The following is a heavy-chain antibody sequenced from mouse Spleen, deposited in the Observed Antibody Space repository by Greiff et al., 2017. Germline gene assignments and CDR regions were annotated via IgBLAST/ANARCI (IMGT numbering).Heavy chain of an antibody. CDR1: GFTFSSYG. J-gene: IGHJ2*01. V-gene: IGHV5-6-3*01. CDR3: ARVKVYYFDY. Sequence: EVQGVESGGGLVQPGGSLKLSCAASGFTFSSYGMSWVRQTPDKRLELVATINSNGGSTYYPDSVKGRFTISRDNAKNTLYLQMSSLKSEDTAMYYCARVKVYYFDYWGQGTTLTVSS. D-gene: IGHD2-14*01. CDR2: INSNGGST.